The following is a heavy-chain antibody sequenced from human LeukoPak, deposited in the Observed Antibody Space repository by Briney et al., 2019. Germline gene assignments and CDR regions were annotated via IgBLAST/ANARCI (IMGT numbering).Heavy chain of an antibody. J-gene: IGHJ6*02. CDR2: ISYDGSNK. Sequence: PGGSLRLSCAASGFTFSSYAMSWVRQAPGKGLEWVAVISYDGSNKYYADSVKGRFTISRDNSKNTLYLQMNSLRAEDTAVYYCAKDGRVPAYYDFWSGYSPLGDYYYGMDVWGQGTTVTVSS. CDR3: AKDGRVPAYYDFWSGYSPLGDYYYGMDV. CDR1: GFTFSSYA. V-gene: IGHV3-30*18. D-gene: IGHD3-3*01.